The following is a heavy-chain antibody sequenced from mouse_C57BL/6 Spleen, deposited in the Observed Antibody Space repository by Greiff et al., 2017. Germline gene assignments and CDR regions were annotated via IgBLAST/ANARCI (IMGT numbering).Heavy chain of an antibody. Sequence: VKLMESGAELVRPGASVTLSCKASGYTFTDYEMHWVKQTPVHGLEWIGAIDPETGGTAYNQKFKGKAILTADKSSSTAYMERRSLTSEDSAVYYCTRSGYYFDYWGQGTTLTVSS. CDR2: IDPETGGT. CDR3: TRSGYYFDY. V-gene: IGHV1-15*01. CDR1: GYTFTDYE. J-gene: IGHJ2*01. D-gene: IGHD1-3*01.